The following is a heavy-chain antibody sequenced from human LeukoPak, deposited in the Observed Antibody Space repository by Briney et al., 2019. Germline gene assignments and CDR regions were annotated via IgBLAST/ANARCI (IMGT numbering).Heavy chain of an antibody. CDR2: IISSNNYI. V-gene: IGHV3-21*01. CDR3: AREFSSSWTTYFDY. D-gene: IGHD6-13*01. Sequence: PGGSLRLSCAASGFTFSSDSMNCVRQAPGEGLEWVSSIISSNNYIYYADSVKGRFTISRDNAKNSLYLQMNSLRAEDTAVYYCAREFSSSWTTYFDYWGQGTLVTVSS. J-gene: IGHJ4*02. CDR1: GFTFSSDS.